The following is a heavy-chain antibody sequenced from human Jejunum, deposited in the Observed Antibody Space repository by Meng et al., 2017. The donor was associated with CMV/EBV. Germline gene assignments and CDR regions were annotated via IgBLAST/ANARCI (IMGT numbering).Heavy chain of an antibody. CDR2: VSGTGRDNP. CDR3: ARSATGTWSTFDY. V-gene: IGHV3-23*01. Sequence: GLPFTSFAMSLVSQAPGKGLEWVSGVSGTGRDNPYFADSVKGRFIISKDNPTGTLFLQMTNVRPDDTAVYYCARSATGTWSTFDYWGQGTVVTVSS. J-gene: IGHJ4*02. D-gene: IGHD1-14*01. CDR1: GLPFTSFA.